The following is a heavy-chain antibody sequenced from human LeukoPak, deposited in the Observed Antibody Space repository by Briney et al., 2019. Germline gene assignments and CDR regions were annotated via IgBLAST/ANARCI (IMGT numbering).Heavy chain of an antibody. J-gene: IGHJ4*02. CDR2: INHSGST. CDR3: ARGGPAYCSSTSCYTPTGY. D-gene: IGHD2-2*02. CDR1: GGSFSGYY. Sequence: PSETLSLTCAVYGGSFSGYYWSWIRQPPGKGLEWIGEINHSGSTNYNPSLKSRVTISVDTSKNQFSLKLSSMTAADTAVYYCARGGPAYCSSTSCYTPTGYWGQGTLVTVSS. V-gene: IGHV4-34*01.